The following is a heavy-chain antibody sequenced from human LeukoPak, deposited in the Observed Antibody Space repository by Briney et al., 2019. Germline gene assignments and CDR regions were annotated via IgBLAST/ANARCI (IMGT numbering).Heavy chain of an antibody. CDR1: GGSISSYY. Sequence: SETLSLTCTVSGGSISSYYWSWIRQPPGKGLEWIGYIYTSGSTNYNPSLKSRVTISVDTSKNQFSLKLSSVTAADTAVYYCGRDSRGPDVWGKGTTVTVSS. CDR2: IYTSGST. CDR3: GRDSRGPDV. D-gene: IGHD3-22*01. J-gene: IGHJ6*04. V-gene: IGHV4-4*09.